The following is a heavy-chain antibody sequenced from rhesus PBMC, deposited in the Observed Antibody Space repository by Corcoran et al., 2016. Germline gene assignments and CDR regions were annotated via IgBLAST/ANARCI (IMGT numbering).Heavy chain of an antibody. D-gene: IGHD2-33*01. Sequence: QVHLQESGPGVVKPSETLSLACGVAGGSISDSYRWNWIRQPPGKGLEWICYIYANSRSTHTNSSLKCPVTISKDTAKNQISLNLTSVTAADTAVYYCARDHLWLSFDYSGQGVLVTVSS. V-gene: IGHV4S10*01. CDR3: ARDHLWLSFDY. CDR2: IYANSRST. J-gene: IGHJ4*01. CDR1: GGSISDSYR.